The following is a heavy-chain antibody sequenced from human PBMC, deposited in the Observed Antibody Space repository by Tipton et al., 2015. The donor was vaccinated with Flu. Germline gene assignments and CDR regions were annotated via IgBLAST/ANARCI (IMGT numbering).Heavy chain of an antibody. J-gene: IGHJ3*02. Sequence: SLRLSCAASGFTVSSNYMSWVRQAPGKGLEWVSVIYSGGSTYYADSVKGRFTISRDNSKNTLYLQMNILRAEDTAVYYCARDPIPMGTPLAADFDIWGHGTLFTFSS. V-gene: IGHV3-53*01. CDR1: GFTVSSNY. CDR3: ARDPIPMGTPLAADFDI. D-gene: IGHD5-24*01. CDR2: IYSGGST.